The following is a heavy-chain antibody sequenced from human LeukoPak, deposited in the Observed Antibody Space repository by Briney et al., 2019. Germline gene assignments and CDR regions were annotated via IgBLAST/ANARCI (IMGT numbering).Heavy chain of an antibody. Sequence: GGSLRLSCAASGFTFSDYYMSWIRQAPGKGLEWVSYISSSGSTIYYADSVKGRFTISRDNAKNSLYLQMNSLRAEDTAVYYCARHFFYAQQLVRNAFDIWGQGTMVTVSS. V-gene: IGHV3-11*01. CDR2: ISSSGSTI. D-gene: IGHD6-13*01. CDR1: GFTFSDYY. CDR3: ARHFFYAQQLVRNAFDI. J-gene: IGHJ3*02.